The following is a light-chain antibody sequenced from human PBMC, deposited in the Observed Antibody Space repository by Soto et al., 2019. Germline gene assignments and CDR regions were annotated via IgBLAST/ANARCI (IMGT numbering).Light chain of an antibody. J-gene: IGLJ2*01. CDR2: EDN. V-gene: IGLV6-57*04. Sequence: NFMLTQPHSVSESPGQTVTISCTRTSGDIASNYVQWYQQRPASTPTTVIYEDNPRPSGAPYRFSGSSDSSSNSASLTISGLEAEDAADYYCHSYDTYTPLVLGRGTQLTVL. CDR3: HSYDTYTPLV. CDR1: SGDIASNY.